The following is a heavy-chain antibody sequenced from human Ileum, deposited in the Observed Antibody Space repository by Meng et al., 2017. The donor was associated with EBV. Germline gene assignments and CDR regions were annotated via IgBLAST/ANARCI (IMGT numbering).Heavy chain of an antibody. CDR2: IYYSGIT. CDR3: ARNSESGSYIDY. D-gene: IGHD1-26*01. CDR1: GYSLGTTNC. Sequence: GLLREACTGAVQPSHTLALTSAVLGYSLGTTNCWGWIRQPPGKGLEWIGHIYYSGITYNNPSLKSRVTMSIDPSKNQFSLKLSSVTAVDTAVYYCARNSESGSYIDYWGLGTLVTVSS. J-gene: IGHJ4*02. V-gene: IGHV4-28*01.